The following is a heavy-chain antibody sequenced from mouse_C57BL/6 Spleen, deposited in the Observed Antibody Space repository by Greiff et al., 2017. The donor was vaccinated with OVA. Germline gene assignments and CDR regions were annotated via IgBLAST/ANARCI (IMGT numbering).Heavy chain of an antibody. CDR3: ARGEDGPAMDY. Sequence: VQLQQPGAELVMPGASVKLSCKASGYTFTSYWMHWVKQRPGQGLEWIGEIDPSDSYTNYNQKFKGKSTLTVDKSSSTAYMQLSSLTSEDSAVYYCARGEDGPAMDYWGQGTSVTVSS. CDR1: GYTFTSYW. CDR2: IDPSDSYT. V-gene: IGHV1-69*01. J-gene: IGHJ4*01. D-gene: IGHD2-3*01.